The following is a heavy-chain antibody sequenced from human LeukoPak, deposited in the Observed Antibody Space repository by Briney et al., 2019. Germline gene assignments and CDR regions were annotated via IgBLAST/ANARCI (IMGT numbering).Heavy chain of an antibody. CDR2: MNPNSGNT. J-gene: IGHJ4*02. V-gene: IGHV1-8*02. CDR1: GGTFSSYA. Sequence: ASVKVSCKASGGTFSSYAISWVRQAPGQGLEWMGWMNPNSGNTGYAQKFQGRVTMTRNTSISTAYMELSSLRSEDTAVYYCASIYCSSTSCYPLGFDYWGQGTLVTVSS. CDR3: ASIYCSSTSCYPLGFDY. D-gene: IGHD2-2*01.